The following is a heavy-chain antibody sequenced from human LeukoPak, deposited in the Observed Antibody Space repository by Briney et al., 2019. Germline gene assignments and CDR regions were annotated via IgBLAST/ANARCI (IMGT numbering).Heavy chain of an antibody. CDR2: ISSSGSTI. V-gene: IGHV3-11*01. D-gene: IGHD1-26*01. CDR3: ARAPFLAKPPYYFDY. CDR1: GFTFSDYY. Sequence: PGGSLRLSCAASGFTFSDYYMSWIRQAPGKGLEWVSYISSSGSTIYYADSVKGRFTISRDNAKNSLYLQMNSLRAEDTAVYYCARAPFLAKPPYYFDYWGQGTLVTVSS. J-gene: IGHJ4*02.